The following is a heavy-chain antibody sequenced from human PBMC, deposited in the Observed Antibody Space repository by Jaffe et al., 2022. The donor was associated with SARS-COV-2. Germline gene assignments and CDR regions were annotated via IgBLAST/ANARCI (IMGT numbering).Heavy chain of an antibody. CDR2: ISWNSDKV. V-gene: IGHV3-9*01. CDR3: AKTVGAIRFAAPFDY. CDR1: GFTFDDYA. J-gene: IGHJ4*02. Sequence: EVELVESGGGLVQPGRSLRLSCAASGFTFDDYAMHWVRQAPGKGLEWVSTISWNSDKVDYADSVKGRFTISRDNARNSLFLQMNSLRADDTAFYYCAKTVGAIRFAAPFDYWGQGTLVTVSS. D-gene: IGHD1-26*01.